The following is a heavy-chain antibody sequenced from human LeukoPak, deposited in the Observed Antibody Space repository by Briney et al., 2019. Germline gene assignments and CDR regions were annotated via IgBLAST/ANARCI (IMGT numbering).Heavy chain of an antibody. D-gene: IGHD6-19*01. CDR2: ISAYNGDT. V-gene: IGHV1-18*01. CDR3: ARDRGSGWSINAFDI. CDR1: GYTFTSYG. J-gene: IGHJ3*02. Sequence: ASVKVSCKASGYTFTSYGISWVRQAPGQGLEWMGLISAYNGDTNYAQKLQGRVTMTTDTSTSTAYMELRRLRSDDTAVYYCARDRGSGWSINAFDIWGQGTMVTASS.